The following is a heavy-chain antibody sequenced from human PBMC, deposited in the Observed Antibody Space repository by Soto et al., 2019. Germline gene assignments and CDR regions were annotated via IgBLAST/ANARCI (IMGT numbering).Heavy chain of an antibody. CDR1: GYTFTTYG. CDR3: ARVGGSGWYFFDP. CDR2: ISXYNGNX. Sequence: XVKVSCKASGYTFTTYGISWVRQAPGQVLQWMGWISXYNGNXNYAKQLQGRXXMNPDKSXXXAYMELRSLRSDDTAVYYCARVGGSGWYFFDPWGQGTLVTVSS. J-gene: IGHJ5*02. V-gene: IGHV1-18*01. D-gene: IGHD6-19*01.